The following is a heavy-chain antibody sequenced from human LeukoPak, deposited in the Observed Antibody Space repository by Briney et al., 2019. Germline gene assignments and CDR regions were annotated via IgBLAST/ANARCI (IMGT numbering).Heavy chain of an antibody. Sequence: LRLSCAASEFTFSSYSMNWIRQPPGKGLEWIGYIYYSGSTYYNPSLKSRVTISVDTSKNQFSLKLSSVTAADTAVYYCARTRDANAYYYYYGMDVWGQGTTVTVSS. V-gene: IGHV4-30-4*08. J-gene: IGHJ6*02. D-gene: IGHD2-2*01. CDR1: EFTFSSYS. CDR2: IYYSGST. CDR3: ARTRDANAYYYYYGMDV.